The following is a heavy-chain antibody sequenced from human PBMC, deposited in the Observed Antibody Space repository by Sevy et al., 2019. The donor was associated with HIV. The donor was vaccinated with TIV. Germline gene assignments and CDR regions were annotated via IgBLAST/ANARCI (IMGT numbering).Heavy chain of an antibody. Sequence: GGSLRLSGAAPGFTFSSYWMGWVRQAPGKGREWVATMKQDGSEKYYLDSVKGRLTISRDKAKHSLYLQMNSLRAEDTAVYYCVREGLGGFSYSLDCWGQGTLVTVSS. CDR3: VREGLGGFSYSLDC. V-gene: IGHV3-7*01. CDR2: MKQDGSEK. CDR1: GFTFSSYW. D-gene: IGHD5-18*01. J-gene: IGHJ4*02.